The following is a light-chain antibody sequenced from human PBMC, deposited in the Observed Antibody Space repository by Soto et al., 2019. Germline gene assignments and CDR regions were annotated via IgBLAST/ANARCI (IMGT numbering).Light chain of an antibody. V-gene: IGKV3-20*01. CDR3: QQYGSSPPT. J-gene: IGKJ1*01. Sequence: EIVLTQSPGTLSLSPGERATLSCRASQSVSTSYLAWYQRKPGQAPRLLIYGASNRATGIPDRCSGSGSGTGFTPTITSLEQEDFAVYYCQQYGSSPPTFGQGTKVEIK. CDR1: QSVSTSY. CDR2: GAS.